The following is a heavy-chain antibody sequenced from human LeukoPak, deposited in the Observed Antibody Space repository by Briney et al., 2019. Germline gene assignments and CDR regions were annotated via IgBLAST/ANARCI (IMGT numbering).Heavy chain of an antibody. Sequence: SETLSLTCTVSGGSISSYYWSWIRQPPGKGLEWIGYIYYSGSTNYNPSLKSRVTISVDTSKNQLSLKLSSVTAADTAVYYCAGNPVGAPYYMDVWGKGTTVTISS. V-gene: IGHV4-59*01. D-gene: IGHD1-26*01. J-gene: IGHJ6*03. CDR3: AGNPVGAPYYMDV. CDR2: IYYSGST. CDR1: GGSISSYY.